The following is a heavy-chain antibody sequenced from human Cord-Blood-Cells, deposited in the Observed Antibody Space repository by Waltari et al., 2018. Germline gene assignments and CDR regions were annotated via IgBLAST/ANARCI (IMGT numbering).Heavy chain of an antibody. CDR1: GFPLSRYC. CDR2: ISSSSSYI. V-gene: IGHV3-21*01. Sequence: QLVEAGGGLVKAGGSLRLSRAAPGFPLSRYCRDWVRQAPGKGLECVSSISSSSSYIYYADSVKGRFTISRDNAKNSLYLQMNSLRAEDTAVYYCASVLRGYWGQGTLVTVSS. D-gene: IGHD3-10*01. J-gene: IGHJ4*02. CDR3: ASVLRGY.